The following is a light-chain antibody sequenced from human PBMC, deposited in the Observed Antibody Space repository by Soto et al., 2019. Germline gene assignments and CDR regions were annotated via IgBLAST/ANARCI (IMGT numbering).Light chain of an antibody. V-gene: IGKV1-39*01. CDR1: ENIAND. CDR2: AAS. J-gene: IGKJ2*01. Sequence: DIQMTQSPSSLSASVGDRVTITCRASENIANDLHWYQQKPGKAPKILIYAASTFQSGVPSRFSGSGSGTYFTLAISSLQPEDFATYYCQQSYTASPYTFGQGTKLQIK. CDR3: QQSYTASPYT.